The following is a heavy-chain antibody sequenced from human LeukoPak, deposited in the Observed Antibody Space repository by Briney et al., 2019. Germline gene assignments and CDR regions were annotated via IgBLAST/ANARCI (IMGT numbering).Heavy chain of an antibody. J-gene: IGHJ5*02. V-gene: IGHV4-4*02. CDR1: GGSISSSNW. D-gene: IGHD2-15*01. CDR2: IYHSGST. Sequence: PSETLSLTCAVSGGSISSSNWWSWVRQPPGKGLEWIGEIYHSGSTNYNPSLKSRVTISVDKSKNQFSLKLSSVTAADTAVYYCARFVVVVAATPGWFDPWGQGTLVTVSS. CDR3: ARFVVVVAATPGWFDP.